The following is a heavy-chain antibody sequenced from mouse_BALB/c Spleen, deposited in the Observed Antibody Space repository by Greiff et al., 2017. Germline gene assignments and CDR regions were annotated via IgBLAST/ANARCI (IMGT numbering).Heavy chain of an antibody. D-gene: IGHD2-4*01. CDR2: IYPGDGDT. V-gene: IGHV1-87*01. J-gene: IGHJ3*01. CDR3: AVKDYDDGWFAY. Sequence: VQLQESGAELARPGASVKLSCKASGYTFTSYWMQWVKQRPGQGLEWIGAIYPGDGDTRYTQKFKGKATLTADKSSSTAYMQLSSLASEDSAVYFCAVKDYDDGWFAYWGQGTLVTVSA. CDR1: GYTFTSYW.